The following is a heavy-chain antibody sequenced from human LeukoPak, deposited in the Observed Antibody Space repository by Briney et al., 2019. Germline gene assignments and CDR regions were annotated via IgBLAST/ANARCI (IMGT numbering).Heavy chain of an antibody. V-gene: IGHV3-23*01. CDR1: GFTFSSYA. CDR2: ISGSGGST. CDR3: AKDSLIVVVIGSSIDY. J-gene: IGHJ4*02. D-gene: IGHD3-22*01. Sequence: GGSLRLSCAASGFTFSSYAMSWVRQAPGKGLEWVSPISGSGGSTYYADSVKGRFTISRDNSKNTLYLQMNSLRAEDTAVYYCAKDSLIVVVIGSSIDYWGQGTLVTVSS.